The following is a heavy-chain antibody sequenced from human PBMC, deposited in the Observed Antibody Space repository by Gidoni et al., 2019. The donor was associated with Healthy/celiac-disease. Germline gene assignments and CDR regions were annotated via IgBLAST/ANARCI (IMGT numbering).Heavy chain of an antibody. J-gene: IGHJ4*02. CDR1: GFSFSSYA. CDR2: ISGSGGST. V-gene: IGHV3-23*01. D-gene: IGHD2-21*02. CDR3: AKDRGAYCGGDCYSTDY. Sequence: EVQLLESGGGLVQPGGSLRLSCAASGFSFSSYAMSWVRPAPGKGLEWVSAISGSGGSTYYAESVKGRFTISRDNSKNTLYLQMNSLRAEDTAVYYCAKDRGAYCGGDCYSTDYWGQGTLVTVSS.